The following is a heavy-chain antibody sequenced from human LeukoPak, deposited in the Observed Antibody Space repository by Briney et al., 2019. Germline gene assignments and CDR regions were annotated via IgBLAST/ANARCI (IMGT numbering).Heavy chain of an antibody. V-gene: IGHV1-2*02. CDR3: ARSHPPYYGGNSQMDY. CDR1: GYTFTGYY. J-gene: IGHJ4*02. CDR2: INPNSGGT. Sequence: GASVKVSCKASGYTFTGYYMHWVRQAPGQGLEWMGWINPNSGGTNYAQKFQGRVTMTRDTSISTAYMELSRLRSDDTAVYYCARSHPPYYGGNSQMDYWGQGTLVTVSS. D-gene: IGHD4-23*01.